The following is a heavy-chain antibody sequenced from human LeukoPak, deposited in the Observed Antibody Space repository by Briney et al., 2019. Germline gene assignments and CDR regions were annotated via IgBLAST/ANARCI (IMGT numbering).Heavy chain of an antibody. Sequence: ASVKVSCKASGYTFTGYYMHWVRQATGQGLEWMGWMNPNSGNTGYAQKFQGRVTMTRNTSISTAYMELSSLRSEDTAVYYCARGTCSSTSCYVYYYYYYMDVWGKGTTVTISS. CDR1: GYTFTGYY. CDR3: ARGTCSSTSCYVYYYYYYMDV. J-gene: IGHJ6*03. CDR2: MNPNSGNT. D-gene: IGHD2-2*01. V-gene: IGHV1-8*02.